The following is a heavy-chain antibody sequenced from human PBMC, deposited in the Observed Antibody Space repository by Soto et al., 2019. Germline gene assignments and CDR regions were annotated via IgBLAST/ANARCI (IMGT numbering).Heavy chain of an antibody. J-gene: IGHJ4*02. CDR3: ARDLSVAGDDKFAY. D-gene: IGHD6-19*01. Sequence: QVQLVESGGGVVQPGRSLRLSCAASGFTFSSYGMHWVRQAPGKGLEWVAVIWYDGSNKYYADSVKGRFTISRDNSKNTLYLQMNSLRAEDTAVYYCARDLSVAGDDKFAYWGQGTLVTVSS. V-gene: IGHV3-33*01. CDR1: GFTFSSYG. CDR2: IWYDGSNK.